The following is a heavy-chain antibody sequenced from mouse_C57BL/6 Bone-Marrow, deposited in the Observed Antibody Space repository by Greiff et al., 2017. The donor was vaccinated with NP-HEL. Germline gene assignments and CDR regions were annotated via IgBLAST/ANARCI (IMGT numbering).Heavy chain of an antibody. Sequence: QVQLQQSGAELVRPGTSVKVSCKASGYAFTNYLIEWVKQRPGQGLEWIGVINPGSGGTNYNEKFKGKATLTADKSSSTAYMQLSSLTSEDSAVYYCARKGYYGSSYVDYWGQGTTLTVSS. J-gene: IGHJ2*01. CDR1: GYAFTNYL. V-gene: IGHV1-54*01. D-gene: IGHD1-1*01. CDR3: ARKGYYGSSYVDY. CDR2: INPGSGGT.